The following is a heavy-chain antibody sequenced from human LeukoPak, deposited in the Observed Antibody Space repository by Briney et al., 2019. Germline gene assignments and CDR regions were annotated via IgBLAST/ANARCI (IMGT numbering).Heavy chain of an antibody. CDR3: TRHVDPGLYSVNWFDP. Sequence: GGSLRLSCAASGFTFSSYGMSWVRQASGKGLEWVGRIRSKANSYATAYAASVKGRFTTSRDDSKNTAYLQMNSLKTEDTAVYYCTRHVDPGLYSVNWFDPWGQGTLVTVSS. V-gene: IGHV3-73*01. CDR1: GFTFSSYG. CDR2: IRSKANSYAT. D-gene: IGHD5-18*01. J-gene: IGHJ5*02.